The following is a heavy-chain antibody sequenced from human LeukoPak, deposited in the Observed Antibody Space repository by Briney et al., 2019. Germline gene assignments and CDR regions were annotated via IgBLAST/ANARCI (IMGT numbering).Heavy chain of an antibody. CDR3: ARWSSGDLYYFDY. CDR2: TNHSGST. D-gene: IGHD3-3*01. CDR1: GGSFSGYY. J-gene: IGHJ4*02. V-gene: IGHV4-34*01. Sequence: SETLSLTCAVYGGSFSGYYWSWIRQPPGKGLEWIGETNHSGSTNYNPSLKSRVTISVDTSKNQFSLKLSSVTAADTAVYYCARWSSGDLYYFDYWGQGTLVTVSS.